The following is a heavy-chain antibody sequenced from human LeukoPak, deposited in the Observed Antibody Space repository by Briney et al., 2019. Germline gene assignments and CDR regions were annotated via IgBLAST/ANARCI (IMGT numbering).Heavy chain of an antibody. CDR2: INANSGGT. D-gene: IGHD1-26*01. CDR1: GYTFTGYY. V-gene: IGHV1-2*02. Sequence: ASVKVSCKASGYTFTGYYMHWVRQAPGQGLQWMGWINANSGGTYYAQKFQGRVTMTRDTSISTAYMDLSRLGSDDTAVYYCARDGAVPLVGTIDYWGQGALVTVSS. J-gene: IGHJ4*02. CDR3: ARDGAVPLVGTIDY.